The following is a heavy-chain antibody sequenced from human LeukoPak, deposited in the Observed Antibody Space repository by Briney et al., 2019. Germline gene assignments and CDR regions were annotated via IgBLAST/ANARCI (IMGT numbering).Heavy chain of an antibody. CDR3: ARLYYYDSSGYLV. V-gene: IGHV4-38-2*01. Sequence: SETLSLTCAVSGYSISSGYCWGWIRQPPGKGLEWIGSIYHSGSTYYNPSLKSRVTISVDTSKNQFSLKLSSVTAADTAVYYCARLYYYDSSGYLVWGQGTLVTVSS. J-gene: IGHJ4*02. CDR1: GYSISSGYC. CDR2: IYHSGST. D-gene: IGHD3-22*01.